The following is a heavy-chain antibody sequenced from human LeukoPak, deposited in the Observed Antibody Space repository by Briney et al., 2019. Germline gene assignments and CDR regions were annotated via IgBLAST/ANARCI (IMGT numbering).Heavy chain of an antibody. CDR2: ISSSGTTI. CDR1: GFTFSSYS. J-gene: IGHJ3*01. D-gene: IGHD2-2*02. V-gene: IGHV3-48*01. Sequence: GGSLRLSCAAPGFTFSSYSMNWVRQAPGKGLEWVSYISSSGTTIYYADSVKGRFTISRDNPKNSLYLQMNSLRAEDTAVYCCARGYCNSNTCYIAFDVWGQGTMVTVSS. CDR3: ARGYCNSNTCYIAFDV.